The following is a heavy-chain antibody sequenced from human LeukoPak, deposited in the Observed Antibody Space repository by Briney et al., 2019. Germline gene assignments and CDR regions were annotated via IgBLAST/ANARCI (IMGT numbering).Heavy chain of an antibody. Sequence: ASVKVSCKASGYNLNSYGITWVRLAPGQGLEWMGWISAYNGNTDYAQKFQGRVIMTTDTSTSTVYMELRSLGSDDTAIYYCARDSGSYSTTFHYWGQGTLVTVSS. CDR1: GYNLNSYG. V-gene: IGHV1-18*01. CDR2: ISAYNGNT. J-gene: IGHJ4*02. CDR3: ARDSGSYSTTFHY. D-gene: IGHD1-26*01.